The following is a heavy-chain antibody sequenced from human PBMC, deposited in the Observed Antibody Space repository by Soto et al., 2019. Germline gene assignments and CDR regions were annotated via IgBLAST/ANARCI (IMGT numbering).Heavy chain of an antibody. CDR2: INPSGGST. CDR3: ARGIGLGAFDY. Sequence: ASVKVSCEASGYTFTSYYIHWVRQAPGQGLEWMGIINPSGGSTSYAQKFQGRVTMTRDTSTSTVYMELSSLRSEDTAVYYCARGIGLGAFDYWGQGTLVTVSS. D-gene: IGHD3-16*01. V-gene: IGHV1-46*01. CDR1: GYTFTSYY. J-gene: IGHJ4*02.